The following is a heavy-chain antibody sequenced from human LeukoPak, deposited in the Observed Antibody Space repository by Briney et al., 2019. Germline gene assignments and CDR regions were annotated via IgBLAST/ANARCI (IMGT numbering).Heavy chain of an antibody. V-gene: IGHV3-53*01. CDR2: TYTGGNS. J-gene: IGHJ3*02. CDR1: GFTVSSNF. D-gene: IGHD3-22*01. CDR3: ARGGRGSAAVVASRSFDI. Sequence: GGSLRLSCAASGFTVSSNFMTWLRQAPGKGLEWVSVTYTGGNSYYADSVKGRFIISRDISKNTLYLQMNSLRAEDSALYYCARGGRGSAAVVASRSFDIWGQGTMVTVSS.